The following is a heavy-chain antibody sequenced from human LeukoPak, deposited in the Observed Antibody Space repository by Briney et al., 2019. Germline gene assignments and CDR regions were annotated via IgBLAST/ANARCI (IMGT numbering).Heavy chain of an antibody. V-gene: IGHV3-7*01. CDR2: IKRDGSDQ. CDR3: VGPKD. J-gene: IGHJ4*02. Sequence: GGSLRLSCAASGFTFSDYWMNWVRQTPGKGLEWVANIKRDGSDQNYVDSVKGRFTISRDNAKNSLYLQMNSLRAEDTATYYCVGPKDWGQGTLVTVSS. CDR1: GFTFSDYW.